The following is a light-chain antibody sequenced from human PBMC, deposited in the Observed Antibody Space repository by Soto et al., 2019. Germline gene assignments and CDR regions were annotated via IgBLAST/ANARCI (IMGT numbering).Light chain of an antibody. J-gene: IGLJ3*02. CDR3: ASYTSGSTRV. CDR2: ENS. Sequence: QSVLTQPASVSGSRGPSNTISCTGTSSDVRAYNYVFWYQHHPGKAPKLMILENSYRPTGVSNRFSGSKSGNTASLTISGRQAEDEATYYCASYTSGSTRVFGGGTKVTVL. V-gene: IGLV2-14*01. CDR1: SSDVRAYNY.